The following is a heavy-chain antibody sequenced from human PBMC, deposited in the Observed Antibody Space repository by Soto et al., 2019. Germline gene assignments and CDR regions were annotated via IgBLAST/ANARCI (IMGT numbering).Heavy chain of an antibody. D-gene: IGHD1-26*01. CDR2: INLGGST. J-gene: IGHJ5*02. CDR1: GGPFSDYY. V-gene: IGHV4-34*01. Sequence: TSETLSLTCAVYGGPFSDYYWTWIRQPPWKGLEWIGEINLGGSTNYNPSLKSRVAISVDTSKNQFFLRLSSVAAADTAVYYCARGRVGAPNWNRFDPWGQRSLVAVSS. CDR3: ARGRVGAPNWNRFDP.